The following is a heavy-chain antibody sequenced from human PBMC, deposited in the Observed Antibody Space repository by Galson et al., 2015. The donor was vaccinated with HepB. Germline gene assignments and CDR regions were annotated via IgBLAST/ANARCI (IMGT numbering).Heavy chain of an antibody. Sequence: SLRLSCAASGFTFSSYAMHWVRQAPGKGLEWEAVISYDGSNKYYADSVKGRFTISRDNSKNTLYLQMNSLRAEDTAVYYCARGGPDSYGYGAFDYWGQGTLVTVSS. J-gene: IGHJ4*02. CDR2: ISYDGSNK. CDR3: ARGGPDSYGYGAFDY. CDR1: GFTFSSYA. V-gene: IGHV3-30-3*01. D-gene: IGHD5-18*01.